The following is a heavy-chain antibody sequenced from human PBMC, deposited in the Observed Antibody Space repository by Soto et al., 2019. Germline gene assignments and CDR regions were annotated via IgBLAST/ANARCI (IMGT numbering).Heavy chain of an antibody. CDR2: IYNDGTT. CDR1: GLSVRNNY. Sequence: GGSLRLSCTASGLSVRNNYMSWVRQAPGMGLEWVSVIYNDGTTYYADSVKGRFTLSRDTSKNTLSLQMDSLRAEDTAVYYCAKELAEMDHWGQGTLVTVSS. CDR3: AKELAEMDH. J-gene: IGHJ4*02. D-gene: IGHD1-1*01. V-gene: IGHV3-53*01.